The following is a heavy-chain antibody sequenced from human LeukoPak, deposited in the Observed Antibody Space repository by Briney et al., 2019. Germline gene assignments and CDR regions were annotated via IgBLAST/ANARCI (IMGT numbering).Heavy chain of an antibody. J-gene: IGHJ4*02. V-gene: IGHV1-69*04. D-gene: IGHD1-26*01. CDR1: GGTFSSYA. Sequence: SVKVSCKASGGTFSSYAISWVRQAPGQGLEWMGRIIPILGIANYAQKFQGRVTITADKSTSTAYMELSSLRSEDTAVYCCARTDSGSFRSFDYWGQGTLVTVSS. CDR3: ARTDSGSFRSFDY. CDR2: IIPILGIA.